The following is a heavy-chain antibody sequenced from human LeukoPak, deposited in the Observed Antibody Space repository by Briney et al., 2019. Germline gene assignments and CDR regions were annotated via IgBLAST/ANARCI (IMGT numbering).Heavy chain of an antibody. J-gene: IGHJ5*02. Sequence: PSQTLSLTCTVSGGSISSGDYYWSWIRQPPGKGLEWIGYIYYSGSTYYNPSLKSRDTISVDTSKNQFSLKLSSVTAADTAVYYCARGLGYCSSTSCYFYWFDPWGQGTLVTVSS. D-gene: IGHD2-2*03. CDR1: GGSISSGDYY. V-gene: IGHV4-30-4*08. CDR2: IYYSGST. CDR3: ARGLGYCSSTSCYFYWFDP.